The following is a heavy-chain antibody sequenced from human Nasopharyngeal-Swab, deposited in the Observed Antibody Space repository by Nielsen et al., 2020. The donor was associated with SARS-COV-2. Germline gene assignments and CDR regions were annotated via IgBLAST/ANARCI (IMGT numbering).Heavy chain of an antibody. CDR2: IYYSGST. CDR3: AREGYYDSSGYYNHDAFDI. J-gene: IGHJ3*02. CDR1: GGSISSYY. Sequence: GSLRLSCTVSGGSISSYYWSWIRQPPGKGLEWIGYIYYSGSTNYNPSLKSRVTISLDTSKNQLSLKLSSVTAADTAVYYCAREGYYDSSGYYNHDAFDIWGQGTMVTVSS. D-gene: IGHD3-22*01. V-gene: IGHV4-59*01.